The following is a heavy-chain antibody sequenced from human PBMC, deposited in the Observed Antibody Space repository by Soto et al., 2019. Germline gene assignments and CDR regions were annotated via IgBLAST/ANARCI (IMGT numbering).Heavy chain of an antibody. CDR3: ARVRVYCSGGSCYQPGGRWFDP. V-gene: IGHV1-3*01. D-gene: IGHD2-15*01. Sequence: GXSVKVSCKASGYTFTSYAMHWVRQAPVQRLEWMGWINAGNGNTKYSQKFQGRVTITRDTSASTAYMELTSLRSEETAVYYCARVRVYCSGGSCYQPGGRWFDPWGQGTLVTVSS. CDR1: GYTFTSYA. CDR2: INAGNGNT. J-gene: IGHJ5*02.